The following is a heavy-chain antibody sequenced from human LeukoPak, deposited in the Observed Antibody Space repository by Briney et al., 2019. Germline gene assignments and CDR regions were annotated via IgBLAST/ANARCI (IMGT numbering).Heavy chain of an antibody. CDR2: VSYDGSYK. Sequence: GGSLRLSCAASGFTFSSYGMSWVRQAPGKGLEWVAVVSYDGSYKYYADSVKGRFTISRDNSKNTLYLQMNSLRAEDTAVYYCARAPGYGAAYYFDYWGQGTLVTVSS. D-gene: IGHD1-1*01. CDR1: GFTFSSYG. J-gene: IGHJ4*02. CDR3: ARAPGYGAAYYFDY. V-gene: IGHV3-30*03.